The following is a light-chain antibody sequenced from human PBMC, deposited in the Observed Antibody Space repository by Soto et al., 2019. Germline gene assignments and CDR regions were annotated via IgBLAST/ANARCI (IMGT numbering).Light chain of an antibody. CDR2: DVS. V-gene: IGLV2-14*03. Sequence: QSALTQPASMSGSPGQSITISCTGTSSDVGGYNYVSWYQHHPGKAPKLMIYDVSNRPSGVSNRFSGSKSGNTASLTISGLQPEDEADYYCCSYTTSNTRQIVFGTGTQLTVL. CDR3: CSYTTSNTRQIV. J-gene: IGLJ1*01. CDR1: SSDVGGYNY.